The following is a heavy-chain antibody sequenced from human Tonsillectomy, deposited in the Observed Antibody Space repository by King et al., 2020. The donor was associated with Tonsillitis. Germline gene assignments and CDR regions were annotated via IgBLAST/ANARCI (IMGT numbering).Heavy chain of an antibody. D-gene: IGHD1-1*01. J-gene: IGHJ5*02. Sequence: VQLQESGPGLVKPSETLSLTCTVSGGSISSYYWSWIRQPPGKGLEWIGYIYYSGSTNYNPSLKSRVTISVDTSKNQFSLKLSSVTAADTAVYYCARRTTGTTLWFDPWGQGTLVTVSS. CDR2: IYYSGST. CDR3: ARRTTGTTLWFDP. CDR1: GGSISSYY. V-gene: IGHV4-59*08.